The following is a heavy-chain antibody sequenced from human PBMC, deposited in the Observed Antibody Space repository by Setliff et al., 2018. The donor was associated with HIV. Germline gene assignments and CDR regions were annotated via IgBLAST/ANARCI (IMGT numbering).Heavy chain of an antibody. D-gene: IGHD3-10*01. V-gene: IGHV4-61*02. CDR3: ARDMGGGDWYFDL. J-gene: IGHJ2*01. Sequence: PSETLSLTCTVSGGSLSSGYYYWSWVRQPAGKGLEWIGRIYSSGSTNYNPSLRXXVTISVDTSKNQFSLKLSSVTAADTAVYYCARDMGGGDWYFDLWGRGT. CDR1: GGSLSSGYYY. CDR2: IYSSGST.